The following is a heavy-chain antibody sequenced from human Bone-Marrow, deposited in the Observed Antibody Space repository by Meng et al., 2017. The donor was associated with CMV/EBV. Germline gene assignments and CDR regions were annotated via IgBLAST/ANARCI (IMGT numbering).Heavy chain of an antibody. D-gene: IGHD3-10*01. Sequence: GESLKISCAASGFTFSSYWMSWVRQAPGKGLEWVANIKQDGSEKYYVDSVKGRFTISRDNAKNSLYLQMNSLRAEDTAVYYCARVSDLWGENWFDPWGQGTLVTVSS. CDR1: GFTFSSYW. CDR2: IKQDGSEK. CDR3: ARVSDLWGENWFDP. V-gene: IGHV3-7*03. J-gene: IGHJ5*02.